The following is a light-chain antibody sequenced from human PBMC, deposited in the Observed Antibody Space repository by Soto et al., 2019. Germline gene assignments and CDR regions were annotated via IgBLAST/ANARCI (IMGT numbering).Light chain of an antibody. CDR1: QSVSSKY. CDR2: GTS. V-gene: IGKV3-20*01. Sequence: DIVLTQSPGTLSLSPGERATLSCRASQSVSSKYLAWYQQKPGQAPRVLIYGTSIRASGVPERFSGGGPGTDFTLTITRLEPEDFAVYYCQQYGSSLFTFGPGTKVDFK. J-gene: IGKJ3*01. CDR3: QQYGSSLFT.